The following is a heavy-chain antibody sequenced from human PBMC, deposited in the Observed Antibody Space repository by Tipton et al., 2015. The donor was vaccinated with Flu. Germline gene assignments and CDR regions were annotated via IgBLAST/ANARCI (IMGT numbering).Heavy chain of an antibody. CDR3: AREIPACFFGY. J-gene: IGHJ4*02. CDR1: GGSISSGGYS. CDR2: IYHSGST. D-gene: IGHD3-16*01. V-gene: IGHV4-30-2*01. Sequence: TLSLTCAVSGGSISSGGYSWSWIRQPPGKGLEWIGYIYHSGSTYYNPSLKSRVTISVDRSKNQFSLKLSSVTAADTAVYYCAREIPACFFGYWGQGTLVTVSS.